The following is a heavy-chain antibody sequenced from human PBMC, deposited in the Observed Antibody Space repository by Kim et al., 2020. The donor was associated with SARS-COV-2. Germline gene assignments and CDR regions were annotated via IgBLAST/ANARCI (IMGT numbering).Heavy chain of an antibody. CDR1: GGSFSGYY. V-gene: IGHV4-34*01. CDR3: VRVRAYGAFDS. J-gene: IGHJ4*02. Sequence: SETLSLTCAVYGGSFSGYYWSWIRQPPGKGLEWIGEINHSGSTNYNPSLKSRITVSVDTSKNQFSLKLSSVTAADTAVYYCVRVRAYGAFDSWGQGTLVTVSS. CDR2: INHSGST. D-gene: IGHD3-16*01.